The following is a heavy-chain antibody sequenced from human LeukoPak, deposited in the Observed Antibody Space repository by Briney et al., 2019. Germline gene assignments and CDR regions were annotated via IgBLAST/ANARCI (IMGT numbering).Heavy chain of an antibody. CDR2: IYESGTT. CDR3: ARMTTVTAYFDY. Sequence: SETLSLTCAVYGESLNSYYWSGVRQPPGEGLEWIGEIYESGTTEYNPSLKSRVTISVDTSKNQFSLKLSSVTAADTAVYYCARMTTVTAYFDYWGQGTLVTVSS. V-gene: IGHV4-34*09. J-gene: IGHJ4*02. CDR1: GESLNSYY. D-gene: IGHD4-17*01.